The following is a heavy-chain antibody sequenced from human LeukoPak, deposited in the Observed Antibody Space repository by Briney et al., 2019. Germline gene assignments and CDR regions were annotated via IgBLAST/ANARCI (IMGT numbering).Heavy chain of an antibody. V-gene: IGHV3-23*01. CDR2: ISGTGGGT. Sequence: GGSLRLSCAAPEFTFNNYAMSWVRQAPGKGLEWVSAISGTGGGTYYAHSVKGRFTISRDNSKNILYLQMDSLRAEDTAAYYCAKTKSGSYSSSLDYWGQGTLVTVSS. CDR3: AKTKSGSYSSSLDY. D-gene: IGHD1-26*01. J-gene: IGHJ4*02. CDR1: EFTFNNYA.